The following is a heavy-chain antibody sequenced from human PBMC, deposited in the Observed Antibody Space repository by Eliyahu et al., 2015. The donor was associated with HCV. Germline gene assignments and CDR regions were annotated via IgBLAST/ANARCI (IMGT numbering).Heavy chain of an antibody. CDR1: GHTFTTSG. D-gene: IGHD3-22*01. Sequence: QVQLVQSGAEVTEPGASVKVSCKASGHTFTTSGFSWVRXAPGQGLAWMGWIGGNNGNPRYEQNFRGRVTMTTDTSTNTVYXELRSLRSDXTAIYYXASQRGYGXSWXESWGQGTLVTVSS. CDR3: ASQRGYGXSWXES. J-gene: IGHJ5*01. V-gene: IGHV1-18*01. CDR2: IGGNNGNP.